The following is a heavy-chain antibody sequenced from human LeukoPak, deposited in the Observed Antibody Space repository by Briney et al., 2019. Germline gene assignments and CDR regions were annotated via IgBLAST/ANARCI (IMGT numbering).Heavy chain of an antibody. J-gene: IGHJ3*02. CDR2: IYHSGST. D-gene: IGHD2/OR15-2a*01. V-gene: IGHV4-38-2*02. Sequence: SETLSLTCTVSGYSISSGYYWGWIRQPPGKGLEWIGSIYHSGSTYYNPSLKSRVTISLDTSKNQFSLKLNSVTAADTAVYYCASAIVIPSWAFDIWGQGTMVTVSS. CDR1: GYSISSGYY. CDR3: ASAIVIPSWAFDI.